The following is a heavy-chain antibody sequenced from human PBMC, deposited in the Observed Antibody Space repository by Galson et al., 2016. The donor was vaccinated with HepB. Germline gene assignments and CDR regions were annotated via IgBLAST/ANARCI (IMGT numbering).Heavy chain of an antibody. D-gene: IGHD6-13*01. V-gene: IGHV1-46*01. Sequence: SVKVSCKASGYIFTNYYMHWVRQAPGQGLEWMGIINPSGGSPSYTQKFQVRVTMTRDTSTSTVYMELSSLRSEDTAVYYCARGTLLWYTSSAEAITWFDPWGQGTLVTVSS. CDR1: GYIFTNYY. J-gene: IGHJ5*02. CDR3: ARGTLLWYTSSAEAITWFDP. CDR2: INPSGGSP.